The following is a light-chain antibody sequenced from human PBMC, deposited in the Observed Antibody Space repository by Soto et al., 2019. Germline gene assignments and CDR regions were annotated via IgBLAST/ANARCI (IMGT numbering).Light chain of an antibody. V-gene: IGKV1-33*01. CDR2: GAS. CDR1: QDISKY. Sequence: DIQMTQSPSSLSASVGDRVTITCQASQDISKYLNWYQQKPGKAPKLLIYGASNLQTGVPSRFSGSGSGTDFTFTISSLQPEDIATYYFQQYDNLLTFGGGTKVEIK. CDR3: QQYDNLLT. J-gene: IGKJ4*01.